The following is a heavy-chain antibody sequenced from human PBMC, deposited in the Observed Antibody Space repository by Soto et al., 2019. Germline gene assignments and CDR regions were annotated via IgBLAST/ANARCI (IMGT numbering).Heavy chain of an antibody. CDR1: GFSLSNARMG. V-gene: IGHV2-26*01. Sequence: QVTLKESGPVLVKPTETLTLTCTVSGFSLSNARMGVSWIRQPPGKALEWLAHIFSNDEKSYSTSLKSRLTISKDTSKSQVVLTMTNMDPVDTATYYCARIPVGVRGGAGWFDPWGQGTLVTVSS. J-gene: IGHJ5*02. CDR3: ARIPVGVRGGAGWFDP. CDR2: IFSNDEK. D-gene: IGHD3-10*01.